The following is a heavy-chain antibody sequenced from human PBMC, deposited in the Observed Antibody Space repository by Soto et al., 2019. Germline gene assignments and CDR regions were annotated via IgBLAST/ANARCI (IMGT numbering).Heavy chain of an antibody. D-gene: IGHD3-3*01. Sequence: PGGSLRLSCAASGFTFSSYGMHWVRQAPGKGLEWVAVISYDGSNKYYADSVKGRFTISRDNSKNTLYLQMNSLRAEDTAVYYCAKGGYYDFWSGYLVGYYGMDVWGQGTTVTVSS. CDR2: ISYDGSNK. CDR3: AKGGYYDFWSGYLVGYYGMDV. V-gene: IGHV3-30*18. CDR1: GFTFSSYG. J-gene: IGHJ6*02.